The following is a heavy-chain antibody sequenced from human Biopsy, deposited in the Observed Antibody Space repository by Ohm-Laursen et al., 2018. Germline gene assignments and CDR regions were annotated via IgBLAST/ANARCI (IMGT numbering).Heavy chain of an antibody. D-gene: IGHD2-2*01. CDR3: VRTFRDYAFLDS. Sequence: SLRLSCSASGFTFDDYAMHWIRQAPGKGLEWVAGLPWHRGTIASGGSVQGRFTISRDNAKNSLYLHMNSLRLDDTALYYCVRTFRDYAFLDSWGQGTLVTVSS. J-gene: IGHJ1*01. CDR2: LPWHRGTI. V-gene: IGHV3-9*01. CDR1: GFTFDDYA.